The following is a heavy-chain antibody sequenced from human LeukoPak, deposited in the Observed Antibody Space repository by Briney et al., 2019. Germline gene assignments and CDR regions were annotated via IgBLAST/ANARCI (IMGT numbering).Heavy chain of an antibody. CDR2: IIPIFGTA. CDR3: ASHYSYSGYDSWDY. V-gene: IGHV1-69*13. Sequence: SVKVSCKASGGTFSSYAISWVRQAPGQGLEWMGGIIPIFGTANYAQKFQGRVTITADESTSTAYMELSSLRSEDTAVYYCASHYSYSGYDSWDYWGQGTLVTVSS. CDR1: GGTFSSYA. J-gene: IGHJ4*02. D-gene: IGHD5-12*01.